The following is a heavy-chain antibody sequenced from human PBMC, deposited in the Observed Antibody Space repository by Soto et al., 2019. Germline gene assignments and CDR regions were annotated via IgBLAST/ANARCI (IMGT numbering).Heavy chain of an antibody. CDR2: ISAYNGNT. V-gene: IGHV1-18*01. Sequence: ASVKVYFTASGYTFTSYGISWVRQAPGQGLEWMGWISAYNGNTKYAQKLHGRVTMTTDTSTSTAYMELRSLRSDDTAVYYCAREPNYFDYWGQGTLVTVSS. CDR1: GYTFTSYG. J-gene: IGHJ4*02. CDR3: AREPNYFDY.